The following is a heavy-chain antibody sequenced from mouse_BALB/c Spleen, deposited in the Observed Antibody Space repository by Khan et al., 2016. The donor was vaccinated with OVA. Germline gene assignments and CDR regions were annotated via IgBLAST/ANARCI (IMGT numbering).Heavy chain of an antibody. V-gene: IGHV5-12-1*01. J-gene: IGHJ2*01. CDR1: GFAFSSYD. CDR2: ISTGGNTT. CDR3: TRPHYYGSNYYFDY. Sequence: EVELVESGGGLVKPGGSLKLSCAASGFAFSSYDMSWVRQTPEKRLEWVAFISTGGNTTYYPDSVKGRFTISRDNAKNTLYLQMSSLKSECTAMYYCTRPHYYGSNYYFDYWGQGTPLTVSS. D-gene: IGHD1-1*01.